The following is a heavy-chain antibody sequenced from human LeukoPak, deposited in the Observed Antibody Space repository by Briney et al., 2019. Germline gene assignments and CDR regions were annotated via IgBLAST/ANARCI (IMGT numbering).Heavy chain of an antibody. D-gene: IGHD3-10*01. CDR2: IHYTGST. J-gene: IGHJ5*02. CDR1: GGSINSYY. CDR3: ARGGYYGSGNDFRFDP. V-gene: IGHV4-59*01. Sequence: SETLSLTCTVSGGSINSYYWSWIRQPPGKGLECIGYIHYTGSTNYNPSHKSRVTISVDTSKSQFSLKLSSVTAADTAIYYCARGGYYGSGNDFRFDPWGQGTLVTVSS.